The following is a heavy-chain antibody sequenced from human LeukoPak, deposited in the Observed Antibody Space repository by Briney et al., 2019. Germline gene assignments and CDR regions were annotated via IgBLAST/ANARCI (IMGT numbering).Heavy chain of an antibody. CDR3: AGSGYSYGA. J-gene: IGHJ5*02. CDR1: VFPFSDHY. V-gene: IGHV3-72*01. Sequence: GGSLRLSRAASVFPFSDHYMDWVRQAPGKGLEWVGRARNKANSHTTEYVASVKGTLTISKDKSKNSLYLQMNSLKTADAAVYYCAGSGYSYGAWGQGTLVTVSS. CDR2: ARNKANSHTT. D-gene: IGHD3-22*01.